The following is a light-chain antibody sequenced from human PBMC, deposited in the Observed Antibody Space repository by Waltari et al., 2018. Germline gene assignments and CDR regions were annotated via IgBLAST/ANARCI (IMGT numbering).Light chain of an antibody. J-gene: IGLJ2*01. Sequence: QSVLTQPPSASGTPGQRVTISCSGTSSNIGRNSVNWYQKLPGMAPKLLIYSSSQRPSGVPDRFSASKSGTSATLAISGPQSEDEADYYCAAWDDSLTLVVFGGGTKLTVL. V-gene: IGLV1-44*01. CDR3: AAWDDSLTLVV. CDR1: SSNIGRNS. CDR2: SSS.